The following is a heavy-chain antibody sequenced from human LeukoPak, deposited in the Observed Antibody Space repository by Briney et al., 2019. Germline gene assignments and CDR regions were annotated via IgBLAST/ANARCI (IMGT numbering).Heavy chain of an antibody. CDR2: IDHSGST. Sequence: SETLSLTCAVYGGSFSGYYWSWIRQPPGKGLEWIGEIDHSGSTNYNPSLKSRVTISVDTSKNQFSLKLSSVTAEETAVYYCARGPRQYFADYWGQGTLVTVSS. CDR1: GGSFSGYY. CDR3: ARGPRQYFADY. D-gene: IGHD3-9*01. J-gene: IGHJ4*02. V-gene: IGHV4-34*01.